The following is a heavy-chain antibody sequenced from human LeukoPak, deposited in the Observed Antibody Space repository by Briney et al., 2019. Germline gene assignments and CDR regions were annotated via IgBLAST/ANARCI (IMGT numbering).Heavy chain of an antibody. CDR3: ARGHPYYYDSSGYVGWFDP. CDR1: GYTFTGYY. V-gene: IGHV1-2*02. Sequence: GASVKVSCKASGYTFTGYYMHWVRQAPGQGLEWMGWINPNSGGTNYAQKFQGRVTMTRDTSISTAYMELSRLRSDDTAVYYCARGHPYYYDSSGYVGWFDPWGQGTLVTVSS. D-gene: IGHD3-22*01. CDR2: INPNSGGT. J-gene: IGHJ5*02.